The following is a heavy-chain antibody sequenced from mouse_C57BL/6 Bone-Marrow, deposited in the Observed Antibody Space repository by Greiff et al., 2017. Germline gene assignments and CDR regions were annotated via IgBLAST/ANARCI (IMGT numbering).Heavy chain of an antibody. Sequence: VQLQQSGPELVKPGASVKISCKASGYAFSSSWMNWVKQRPGKGLEWIGRIYPGDGDTNYNGKFKGKATLTADKSSSTAYMQLSSLTSEDSAVYFCARGRDPYWYFDDWGTGTTVTVSS. V-gene: IGHV1-82*01. J-gene: IGHJ1*03. CDR3: ARGRDPYWYFDD. CDR1: GYAFSSSW. CDR2: IYPGDGDT.